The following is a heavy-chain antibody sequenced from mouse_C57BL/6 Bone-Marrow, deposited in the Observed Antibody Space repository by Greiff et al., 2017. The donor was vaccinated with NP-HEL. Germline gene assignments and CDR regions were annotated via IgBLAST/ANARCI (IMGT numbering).Heavy chain of an antibody. V-gene: IGHV1-64*01. CDR2: IHPNSGST. CDR1: GYTFTSYW. CDR3: ARRRYYSYWYFDV. D-gene: IGHD1-1*01. Sequence: VQLQQPGAELVKPGASVKLSCKASGYTFTSYWMHWVKQRPGQGLEWIGMIHPNSGSTNYNEKFKSKATLTVDKSSSTAYMQLSSLTSEDTAVYYCARRRYYSYWYFDVWGTGTTVTVSS. J-gene: IGHJ1*03.